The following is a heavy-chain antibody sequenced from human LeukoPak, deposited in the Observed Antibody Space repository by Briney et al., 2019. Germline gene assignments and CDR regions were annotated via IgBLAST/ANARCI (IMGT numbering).Heavy chain of an antibody. V-gene: IGHV3-7*01. Sequence: GGSLRLSCAASGFTFTSYWMSWVRQAPGKGLEWVANIKEDGSEKYYVDSVKGRFTISRDNAKNSVSLQMNSLRAEDTAVYYCARIYLKVASASWGQGTLVTVSS. D-gene: IGHD5-12*01. J-gene: IGHJ5*02. CDR1: GFTFTSYW. CDR2: IKEDGSEK. CDR3: ARIYLKVASAS.